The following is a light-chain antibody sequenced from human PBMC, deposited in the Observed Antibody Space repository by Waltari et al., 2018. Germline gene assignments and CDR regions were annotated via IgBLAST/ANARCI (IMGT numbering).Light chain of an antibody. CDR1: TGDVGGYNY. CDR3: SSYTSISTLV. Sequence: QSALTQPASVSGSPGQSITISCTGTTGDVGGYNYVSWYQQHPGKAPKVMLYDVSNRPSGVSNRFSGSKSGNTASLTISGLQAEDEADYYCSSYTSISTLVFGTGTKVTVL. J-gene: IGLJ1*01. CDR2: DVS. V-gene: IGLV2-14*03.